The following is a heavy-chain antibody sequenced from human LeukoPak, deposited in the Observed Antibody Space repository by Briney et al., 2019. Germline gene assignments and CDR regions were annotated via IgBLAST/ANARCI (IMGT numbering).Heavy chain of an antibody. D-gene: IGHD5-24*01. V-gene: IGHV4-61*08. CDR1: GGSVSSGDYY. CDR2: IYSSGST. J-gene: IGHJ4*02. Sequence: PSETLSLTCTVSGGSVSSGDYYWNWIRQPPGKGLEWIGYIYSSGSTNYNPSLKSRVTISVDTSKNQLSLKLRSVTAADTAVYYCASQDEGYNGYDFWGQGTLVTVSS. CDR3: ASQDEGYNGYDF.